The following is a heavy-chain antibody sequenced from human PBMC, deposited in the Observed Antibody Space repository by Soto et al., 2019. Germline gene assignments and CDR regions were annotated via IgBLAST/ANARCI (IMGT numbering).Heavy chain of an antibody. CDR1: GFTFSSYS. CDR2: ISSSSSYI. D-gene: IGHD3-16*02. CDR3: ARAPPGLSYYYYGMDV. V-gene: IGHV3-21*01. Sequence: SGGSLRLSCAASGFTFSSYSMNWVRQAPGRGLEWVSSISSSSSYIYYADSVKGRFTISRDNAKNSLYLQMNSLRAEDTAVYYCARAPPGLSYYYYGMDVWGQGTTVTVSS. J-gene: IGHJ6*02.